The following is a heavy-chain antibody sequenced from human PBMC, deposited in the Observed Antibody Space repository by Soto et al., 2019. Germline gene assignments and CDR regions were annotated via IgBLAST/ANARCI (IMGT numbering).Heavy chain of an antibody. CDR3: TSYIVVVVAATECQLYDY. CDR2: IRSKAYGGTT. D-gene: IGHD2-15*01. Sequence: GGSLRLSCTASGFTFGDYAMSWFRQAPGKGLEWVGFIRSKAYGGTTEYAASVKGRFTISRDDSKSIAYLQMNSLKTEDTAVYYCTSYIVVVVAATECQLYDYWGRGTLVTVSS. J-gene: IGHJ4*02. V-gene: IGHV3-49*03. CDR1: GFTFGDYA.